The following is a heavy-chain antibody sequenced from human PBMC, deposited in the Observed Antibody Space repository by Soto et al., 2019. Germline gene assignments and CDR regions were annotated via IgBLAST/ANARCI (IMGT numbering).Heavy chain of an antibody. V-gene: IGHV3-23*01. CDR3: AKDDSPDIDPSHYVHDAFDI. CDR2: ISGSGGST. Sequence: GGSLRLSCAASGFTFSSYAMSWVRQAPGKGLEWVSAISGSGGSTYYADSVKGRFTISRDNSKNTLYLQMNSLRAEDTAVYYCAKDDSPDIDPSHYVHDAFDIWGQGTMVT. CDR1: GFTFSSYA. D-gene: IGHD4-4*01. J-gene: IGHJ3*02.